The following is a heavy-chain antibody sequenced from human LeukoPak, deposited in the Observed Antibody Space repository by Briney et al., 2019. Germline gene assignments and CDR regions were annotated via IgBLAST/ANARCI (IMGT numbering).Heavy chain of an antibody. Sequence: PGRYLRLSCAASGFTFSSYWMHWVRQPPGKGLVWVSRINSDESSTNYADSVKGRFTISRDNAKNTLYLQMNSLRAEDTAVYYCASLDYAYYYMDVWGKGTTVTISS. CDR2: INSDESST. D-gene: IGHD4-17*01. V-gene: IGHV3-74*01. J-gene: IGHJ6*03. CDR1: GFTFSSYW. CDR3: ASLDYAYYYMDV.